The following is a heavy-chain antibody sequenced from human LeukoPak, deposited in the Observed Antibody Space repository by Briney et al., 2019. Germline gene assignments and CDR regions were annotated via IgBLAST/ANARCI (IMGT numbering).Heavy chain of an antibody. CDR2: INHSGST. CDR1: GGSFSGYY. Sequence: SETLSLTCAIYGGSFSGYYWNWIRQSPGKGLQWIGEINHSGSTSYNPSLKSRVTISVDTSKNQFSLKLSSMTAADTAVYYCERFPCSGDSCYFGIRAFDVWGQGTMVTVSS. J-gene: IGHJ3*01. V-gene: IGHV4-34*01. CDR3: ERFPCSGDSCYFGIRAFDV. D-gene: IGHD2-15*01.